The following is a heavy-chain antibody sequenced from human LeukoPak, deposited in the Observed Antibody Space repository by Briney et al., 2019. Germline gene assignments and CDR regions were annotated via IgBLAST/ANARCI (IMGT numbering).Heavy chain of an antibody. CDR3: ARDQPGSSWLDY. J-gene: IGHJ4*02. V-gene: IGHV3-33*01. CDR1: GFTFSSYG. Sequence: GGSLRLSCAASGFTFSSYGTHWVRQAPGKGLEWVAVIWYDGSNKYYADSVKGRFTISRDNSKNTLYLQMNSLRAEDTAVYYCARDQPGSSWLDYWGQGTLVTVSS. D-gene: IGHD6-13*01. CDR2: IWYDGSNK.